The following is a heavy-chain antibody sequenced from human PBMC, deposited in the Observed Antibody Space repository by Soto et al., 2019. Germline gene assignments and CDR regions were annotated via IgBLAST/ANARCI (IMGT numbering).Heavy chain of an antibody. Sequence: GGSLRLSCVASGFSFSNYAMSWFRQAPGKGLEWVSAVSGSGGGTYYADSVKGRFTISRDNSKNTLYLQMNSLRAEDTAVYYCAKLVSSSSRDYWGQGTLVTVSS. CDR3: AKLVSSSSRDY. CDR2: VSGSGGGT. CDR1: GFSFSNYA. J-gene: IGHJ4*02. D-gene: IGHD6-6*01. V-gene: IGHV3-23*01.